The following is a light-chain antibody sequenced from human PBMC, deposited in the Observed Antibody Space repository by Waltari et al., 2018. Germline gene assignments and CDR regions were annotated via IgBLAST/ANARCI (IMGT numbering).Light chain of an antibody. J-gene: IGLJ3*02. CDR3: CSYAGRSTWV. CDR1: STDFGDYNY. V-gene: IGLV2-14*03. CDR2: DVT. Sequence: QSALTQPASVSGSPGQSLTLSCPGASTDFGDYNYVSWYQQIPGKAPKVIIYDVTKRPSGVSNRFSGSKSGNSASLSISGLQAEDEAHYYCCSYAGRSTWVFGGGTKVTVL.